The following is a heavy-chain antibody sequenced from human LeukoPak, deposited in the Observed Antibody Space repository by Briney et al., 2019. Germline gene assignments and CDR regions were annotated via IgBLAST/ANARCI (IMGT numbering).Heavy chain of an antibody. V-gene: IGHV3-30-3*01. CDR2: ISYDGSNK. J-gene: IGHJ6*02. CDR3: AREFVWFGELLIGYYYGMDV. CDR1: GFTFSSYA. Sequence: GGSLRLSCAASGFTFSSYAMHWVRQAPGKGLEWVAVISYDGSNKYYADSVKGRFTISRDNSKNTLYLQMNSLRAEDTAVHYCAREFVWFGELLIGYYYGMDVWGQGTTVTVSS. D-gene: IGHD3-10*01.